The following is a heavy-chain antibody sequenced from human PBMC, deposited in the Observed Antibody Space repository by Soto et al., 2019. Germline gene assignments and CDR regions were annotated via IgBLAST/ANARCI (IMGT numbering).Heavy chain of an antibody. D-gene: IGHD3-10*01. CDR2: ISYDGSNK. Sequence: PGGSLRLSCAASGFTFSSYCMHWVRQGPGKGLECVSVISYDGSNKYYADSVKGRFTISRDNSKNTLYLQMNSLRAEDTAVYYCAKGHRLSADYYYGTDVSGQANTVTVSS. CDR1: GFTFSSYC. V-gene: IGHV3-30*18. J-gene: IGHJ6*02. CDR3: AKGHRLSADYYYGTDV.